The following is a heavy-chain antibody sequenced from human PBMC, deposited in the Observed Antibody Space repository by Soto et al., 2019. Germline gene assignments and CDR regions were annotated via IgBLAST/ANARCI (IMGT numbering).Heavy chain of an antibody. D-gene: IGHD5-12*01. CDR2: ISTYNGDT. J-gene: IGHJ6*02. Sequence: VKVSCKASGGTFSSYAISWVRQAPGQGLEWMGWISTYNGDTNYAQTFQGRVTMTTDTSTSTAYMELRSLRSDDTAVYYCAREGVAPYYYYGMDVWGQGTPVTVSS. V-gene: IGHV1-18*01. CDR1: GGTFSSYA. CDR3: AREGVAPYYYYGMDV.